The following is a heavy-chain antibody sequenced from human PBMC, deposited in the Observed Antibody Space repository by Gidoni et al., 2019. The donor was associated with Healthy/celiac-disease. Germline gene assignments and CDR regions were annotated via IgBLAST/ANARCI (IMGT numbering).Heavy chain of an antibody. Sequence: QVQLVQSGAEVKKPGSSVKVCCKAPGGTCRRYAISWVRQAPGQGLEWRGGIIPIFGTANYAQKFQGRVTITADESTITAYMELSSLRSEDTAVYYCARGQGYQLTAFDIWGQGTMVTVSS. V-gene: IGHV1-69*01. J-gene: IGHJ3*02. CDR2: IIPIFGTA. CDR1: GGTCRRYA. D-gene: IGHD2-2*01. CDR3: ARGQGYQLTAFDI.